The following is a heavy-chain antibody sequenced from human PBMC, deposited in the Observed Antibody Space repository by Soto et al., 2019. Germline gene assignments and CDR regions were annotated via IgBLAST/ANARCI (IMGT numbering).Heavy chain of an antibody. V-gene: IGHV4-59*08. CDR1: AGSISGYY. CDR3: AGDSYGVDV. J-gene: IGHJ6*02. CDR2: IHRSGTT. Sequence: QVQLQESGPGLVKPSETLSLTCTVSAGSISGYYWNWIRQSPGKGLEWIGCIHRSGTTNYNPSLTRRVTIAVDTSKSHFALRLNSVIAADTAVYYCAGDSYGVDVWGQGTTVTVSS.